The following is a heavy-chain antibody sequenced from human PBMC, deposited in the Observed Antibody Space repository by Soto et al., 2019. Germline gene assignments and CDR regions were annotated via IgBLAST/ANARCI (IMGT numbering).Heavy chain of an antibody. J-gene: IGHJ3*02. V-gene: IGHV1-18*01. Sequence: GASLKVSCKASGYTYTSYGISWVRQAPGQGLEWMGWISAYNGNTNYAQKLQGRVTMTTDTSTSTAYMELRSLRSDDTAVYYCARVASGWYDAFDIWGQGTMVSVS. CDR1: GYTYTSYG. D-gene: IGHD6-19*01. CDR3: ARVASGWYDAFDI. CDR2: ISAYNGNT.